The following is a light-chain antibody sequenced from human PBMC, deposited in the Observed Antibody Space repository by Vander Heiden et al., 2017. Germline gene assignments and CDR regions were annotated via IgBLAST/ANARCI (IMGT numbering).Light chain of an antibody. J-gene: IGLJ2*01. Sequence: SYELTQPPPLSVSPGQTASLPCPGDKLGAKNACWYQQKPGHSPVLVIYQDRRRPSGIPERFSGSNSGNTATLTIGGTQAMDEADYYCQAWDISTVVFGGGTKLTVL. CDR2: QDR. CDR1: KLGAKN. V-gene: IGLV3-1*01. CDR3: QAWDISTVV.